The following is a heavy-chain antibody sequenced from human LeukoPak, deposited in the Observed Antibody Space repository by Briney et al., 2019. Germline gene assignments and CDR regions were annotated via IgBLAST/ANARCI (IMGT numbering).Heavy chain of an antibody. J-gene: IGHJ4*01. CDR2: ISSIISTI. D-gene: IGHD6-19*01. V-gene: IGHV3-48*01. Sequence: PVGAPRPSRASSGFTHSSYRMKWVREPPGPRLGGGSYISSIISTIYCAASVKGRSTISRENSKNMLYLQMSSLRAEEPAVYYCGRGVRIAVAGNIDYWGEGTLVTVSS. CDR3: GRGVRIAVAGNIDY. CDR1: GFTHSSYR.